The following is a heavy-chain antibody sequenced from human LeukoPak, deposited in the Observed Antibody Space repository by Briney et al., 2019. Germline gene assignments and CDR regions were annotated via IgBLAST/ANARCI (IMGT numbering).Heavy chain of an antibody. J-gene: IGHJ5*02. V-gene: IGHV1-69*05. CDR3: ARAGTGTGPNWFDP. D-gene: IGHD1-1*01. Sequence: GASVKVSCKASGGTFSSYAISWVRQAPGQGLEWMGGIIPIFGTANYAQKSQGRVTITTDESTSTAYMELSSLRSEDTAVYYCARAGTGTGPNWFDPWGQGTLVTVSS. CDR2: IIPIFGTA. CDR1: GGTFSSYA.